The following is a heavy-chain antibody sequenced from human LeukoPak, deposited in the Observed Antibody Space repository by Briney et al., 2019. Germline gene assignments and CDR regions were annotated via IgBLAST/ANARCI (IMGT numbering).Heavy chain of an antibody. J-gene: IGHJ4*02. V-gene: IGHV4-34*01. D-gene: IGHD3-3*01. CDR3: ARSYYDFWSGWVIDY. CDR2: INHSGST. CDR1: GGSFSGYY. Sequence: SETLSLTCAVYGGSFSGYYWSWIRQPPGKGLEWIGEINHSGSTNYNPSLKSRVTISVDTSKNQFSLKLSSVTAADTAVYYSARSYYDFWSGWVIDYWGQGTLVTVSS.